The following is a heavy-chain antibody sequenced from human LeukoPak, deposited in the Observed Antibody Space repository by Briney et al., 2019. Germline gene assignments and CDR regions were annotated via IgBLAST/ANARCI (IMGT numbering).Heavy chain of an antibody. V-gene: IGHV3-23*01. CDR3: ARDSHYFDSSGNYKGNDY. J-gene: IGHJ4*02. D-gene: IGHD3-22*01. CDR2: ISGSGGST. Sequence: GGSLRLSCAASGFTFSNYAMSWVRQAPGKGLEWVSVISGSGGSTYYADSVKGRFTISRDNAKNSLYLQMNSLRDEDTGVYYCARDSHYFDSSGNYKGNDYWGQGTLVTVCS. CDR1: GFTFSNYA.